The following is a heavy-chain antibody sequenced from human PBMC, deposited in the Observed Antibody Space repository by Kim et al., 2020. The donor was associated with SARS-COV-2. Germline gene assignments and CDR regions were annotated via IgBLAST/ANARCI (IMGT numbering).Heavy chain of an antibody. J-gene: IGHJ6*02. Sequence: SETLSLTCVVSGVSISSYYWTWIRQPPGRGLEWIGYIHYSGSTNYNPSLKSRVTISVDTSKNQFSLMLTSVTAADTAVYYCARDSRNRWKYGVDVWGQGTTVTASS. V-gene: IGHV4-59*01. CDR2: IHYSGST. CDR3: ARDSRNRWKYGVDV. CDR1: GVSISSYY. D-gene: IGHD1-1*01.